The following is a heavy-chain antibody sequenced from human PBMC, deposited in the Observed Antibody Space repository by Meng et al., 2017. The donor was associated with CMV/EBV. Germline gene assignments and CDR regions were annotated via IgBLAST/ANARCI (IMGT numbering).Heavy chain of an antibody. CDR1: GFTFSSYG. J-gene: IGHJ4*02. CDR3: TRRLMSRGGLIDY. D-gene: IGHD5/OR15-5a*01. Sequence: GESLKISCAASGFTFSSYGMHWVRQAPGKGLEWVAFIRYDGSNKYYADSVKGRFTISRDDSKNTAYLQMNSLKTEDTAVYYCTRRLMSRGGLIDYWGQGTLVTVSS. V-gene: IGHV3-30*02. CDR2: IRYDGSNK.